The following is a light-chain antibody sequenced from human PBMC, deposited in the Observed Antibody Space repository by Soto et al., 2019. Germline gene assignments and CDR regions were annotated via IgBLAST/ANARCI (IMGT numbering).Light chain of an antibody. J-gene: IGKJ5*01. CDR3: QQYNNWPFS. Sequence: EIIMTQSPGTLSVSPGERATLSCRAAQGVTTNFAWYQQKSGQSPRLLIYDVSNRATGVPARFSGSGSETDFTLTISGLRSEDFAVYVCQQYNNWPFSVGQGTRREIK. CDR2: DVS. V-gene: IGKV3-15*01. CDR1: QGVTTN.